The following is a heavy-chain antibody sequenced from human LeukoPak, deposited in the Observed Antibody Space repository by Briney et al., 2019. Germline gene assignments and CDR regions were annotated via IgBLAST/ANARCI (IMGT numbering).Heavy chain of an antibody. CDR3: AKKESGLYGVDV. CDR2: IYYSGST. J-gene: IGHJ6*02. Sequence: SETLSHTCTVSGGSVSSGSYYWNWIRQPPGKGLEWIGSIYYSGSTNYNPSLKSRVTISIDTSKNQFSLKLSSVTAADTAVYFCAKKESGLYGVDVWGQGTTVTVSS. V-gene: IGHV4-61*01. CDR1: GGSVSSGSYY.